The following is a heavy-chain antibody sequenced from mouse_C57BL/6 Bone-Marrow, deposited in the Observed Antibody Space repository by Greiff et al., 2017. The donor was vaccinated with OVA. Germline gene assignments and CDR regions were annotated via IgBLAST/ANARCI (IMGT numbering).Heavy chain of an antibody. V-gene: IGHV1-55*01. Sequence: VQLQQPGAELVKPGASVKMSCKASGYTFTSYWITWVKQRPGQGLEWIGDIYPGSGSTNYNEKFKSKATLTVDTSSSTAYMQLSSLTSEDSAVYYCARGNYGSRDWYFDVWGTGTTATVSS. CDR3: ARGNYGSRDWYFDV. D-gene: IGHD1-1*01. J-gene: IGHJ1*03. CDR1: GYTFTSYW. CDR2: IYPGSGST.